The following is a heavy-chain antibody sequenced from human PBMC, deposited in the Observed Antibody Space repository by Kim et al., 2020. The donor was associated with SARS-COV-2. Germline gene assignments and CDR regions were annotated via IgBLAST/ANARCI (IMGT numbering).Heavy chain of an antibody. J-gene: IGHJ5*02. Sequence: SETLSLTCAVYGGSFSGYYWSWIRQPPGKGLEWIGEINHSGSTNYNPSLKSRVTISVDTSKNQFSLKLSSVSAADTAVYYCARDGWFDPWGQGTLVTVSS. CDR2: INHSGST. V-gene: IGHV4-34*01. CDR3: ARDGWFDP. CDR1: GGSFSGYY.